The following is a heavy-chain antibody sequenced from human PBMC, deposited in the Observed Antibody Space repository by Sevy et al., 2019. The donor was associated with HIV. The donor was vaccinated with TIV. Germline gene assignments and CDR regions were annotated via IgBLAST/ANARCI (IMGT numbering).Heavy chain of an antibody. D-gene: IGHD6-6*01. CDR2: ISSSSSYT. CDR1: GFTFSDYY. Sequence: GGSLRLSCAASGFTFSDYYMSWIRQAPGKGLEWVSYISSSSSYTNYADSVKGRFTISRDNAKNSLYLQMNSLRAEDTAVYYCARNSSSSAPYYYYYYGMDVWGQGTTVTVSS. CDR3: ARNSSSSAPYYYYYYGMDV. J-gene: IGHJ6*02. V-gene: IGHV3-11*06.